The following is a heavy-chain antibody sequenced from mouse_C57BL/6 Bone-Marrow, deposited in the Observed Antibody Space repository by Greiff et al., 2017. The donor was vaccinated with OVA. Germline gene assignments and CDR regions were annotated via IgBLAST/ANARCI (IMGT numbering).Heavy chain of an antibody. D-gene: IGHD2-3*01. J-gene: IGHJ4*01. V-gene: IGHV1-78*01. CDR1: GYTFTDHT. Sequence: VQLQESDAELVKPGASVKISCKVSGYTFTDHTIHWMKQRPEQGLEWIGYIYPRDGSTKYNEKFKGKATLTADKSSSTAYMQLNSLTSEYSAVYFWARLDDGRLGGYAMDYWGQGTSVTVSS. CDR3: ARLDDGRLGGYAMDY. CDR2: IYPRDGST.